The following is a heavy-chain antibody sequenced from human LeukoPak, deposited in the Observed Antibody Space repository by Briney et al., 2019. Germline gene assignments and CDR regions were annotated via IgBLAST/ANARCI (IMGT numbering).Heavy chain of an antibody. J-gene: IGHJ6*02. V-gene: IGHV4-39*01. Sequence: SETLSLTCTVSGGSISSSSYYWGWIRQPPGKGLEWIGSIYYSGSTYYNPSLKSRVTISVDTSKNQFSLKLSSVTAADTAVYYCARRGPYGSGRIYYYGMDVWGQGTTVTVSS. CDR2: IYYSGST. CDR3: ARRGPYGSGRIYYYGMDV. D-gene: IGHD3-10*01. CDR1: GGSISSSSYY.